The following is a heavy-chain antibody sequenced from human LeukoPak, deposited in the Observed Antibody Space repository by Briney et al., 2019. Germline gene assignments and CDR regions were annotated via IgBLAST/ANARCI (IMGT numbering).Heavy chain of an antibody. J-gene: IGHJ4*02. CDR2: IYTSGST. D-gene: IGHD3-3*01. CDR1: GGSISSGSYY. CDR3: ARATEGYDFWSGYYNYFDY. Sequence: SQTLSLTCTVSGGSISSGSYYWSWIRQPAGKGLEWIGRIYTSGSTNYNPSLKSRVTISADTSKNQFSLKLSSVTAADTAVYYCARATEGYDFWSGYYNYFDYWGQGTLVTVSS. V-gene: IGHV4-61*02.